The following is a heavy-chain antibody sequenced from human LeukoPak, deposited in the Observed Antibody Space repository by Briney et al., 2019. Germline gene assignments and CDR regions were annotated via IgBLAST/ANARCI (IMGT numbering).Heavy chain of an antibody. J-gene: IGHJ3*02. CDR3: AKDSIYSSGYYGDAFDI. Sequence: GGSLRLSCAASGFTFSSYGMHWVRQAPGKGLEWVSGISWNSGSIGYADSVKGRFTISRDNAKNSLYLQMNSLRAEDTALYYCAKDSIYSSGYYGDAFDIWGQGTMVTVSS. V-gene: IGHV3-9*01. CDR1: GFTFSSYG. CDR2: ISWNSGSI. D-gene: IGHD3-22*01.